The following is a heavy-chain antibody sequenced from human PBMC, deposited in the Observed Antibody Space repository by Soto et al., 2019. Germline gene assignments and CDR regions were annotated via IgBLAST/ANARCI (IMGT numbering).Heavy chain of an antibody. J-gene: IGHJ4*02. V-gene: IGHV1-69*01. D-gene: IGHD6-13*01. CDR1: GDTFSNYA. Sequence: QVQLVQSGAEVKRPGSSVKVSCKVSGDTFSNYAFNWVRQAPGQGLEWMGGIFPVVGTTNHAQEFRGRVSITADESTSTVYMELTSLTSADTAVYYCARDGGSSHIGAAACLDYWGQGSLVSVSS. CDR3: ARDGGSSHIGAAACLDY. CDR2: IFPVVGTT.